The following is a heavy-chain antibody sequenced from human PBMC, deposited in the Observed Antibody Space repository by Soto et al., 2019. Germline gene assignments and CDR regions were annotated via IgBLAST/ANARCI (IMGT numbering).Heavy chain of an antibody. V-gene: IGHV1-18*01. Sequence: QVQLVQSGAEVKKPGASVKVSCKASGYTFTSYGISWVRQAPGQGLEWMGWISAYNGNTNYAQKLQGRVTMTTDTSTRTAYMELRSLRSDDTAVYYCARDGPLLTGYCISTSCYAYYYGMDVWGQGTTVTVSS. CDR2: ISAYNGNT. D-gene: IGHD2-2*01. CDR3: ARDGPLLTGYCISTSCYAYYYGMDV. CDR1: GYTFTSYG. J-gene: IGHJ6*02.